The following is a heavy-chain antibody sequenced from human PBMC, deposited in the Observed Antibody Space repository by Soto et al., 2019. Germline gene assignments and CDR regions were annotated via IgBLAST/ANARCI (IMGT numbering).Heavy chain of an antibody. CDR3: ARRMVGAAAGEGRICAY. D-gene: IGHD6-13*01. V-gene: IGHV4-39*01. Sequence: QLQLQESGPGLVKPSETLSLTCTVSGGSISSSSYYWGWIRQPPGKGLEWIGSIYYSGSTYYNPSLKSRVTIYVDTSQTQGCLKLSSVTAADTAVYYCARRMVGAAAGEGRICAYWGQGTPVTVSS. J-gene: IGHJ4*02. CDR1: GGSISSSSYY. CDR2: IYYSGST.